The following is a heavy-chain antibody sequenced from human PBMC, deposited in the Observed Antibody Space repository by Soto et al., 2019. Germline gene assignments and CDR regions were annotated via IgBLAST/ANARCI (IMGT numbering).Heavy chain of an antibody. CDR1: GGSISIFD. J-gene: IGHJ4*02. V-gene: IGHV4-59*01. D-gene: IGHD3-16*02. Sequence: PSGPLALTCTVCGGSISIFDCTWIRQPPGKGLEWIGYIYYSGSTKYNPSLKSRVTISVDTSKNQFSLKLSSVTAADTAVYYCVRFTMITVGGVIDSGLDYWGQGTLVTVSS. CDR2: IYYSGST. CDR3: VRFTMITVGGVIDSGLDY.